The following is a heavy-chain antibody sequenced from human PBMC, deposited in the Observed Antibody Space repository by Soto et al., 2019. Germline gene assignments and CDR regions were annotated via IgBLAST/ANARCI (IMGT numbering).Heavy chain of an antibody. CDR2: ISGSGGST. Sequence: EVQLLESGGGLVQPGGSLRLSCAASGFTFSSYAMSWVRQAPGKGLEWVSAISGSGGSTYYADSVKGRFTISRDNSKNTLYLQMTSLRAEDTAVYYCAKDYSLQLYSNYFDYWGQGTLVTVSS. V-gene: IGHV3-23*01. CDR3: AKDYSLQLYSNYFDY. CDR1: GFTFSSYA. D-gene: IGHD1-1*01. J-gene: IGHJ4*02.